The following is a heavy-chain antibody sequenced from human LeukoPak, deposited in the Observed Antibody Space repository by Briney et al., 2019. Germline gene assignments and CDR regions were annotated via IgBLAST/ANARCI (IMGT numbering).Heavy chain of an antibody. CDR2: ISYDGGNK. CDR1: GLTFSSYA. J-gene: IGHJ3*02. CDR3: AKYRYYPRGDDAFDI. D-gene: IGHD3-16*02. V-gene: IGHV3-30*18. Sequence: GGSLRLSCAASGLTFSSYAMYWVRQAPGKGLEWVAVISYDGGNKYYADSVKGRFTISRDNSKNTVYLQMNSLRAEDTAVYYCAKYRYYPRGDDAFDIWGQGTMVTVSS.